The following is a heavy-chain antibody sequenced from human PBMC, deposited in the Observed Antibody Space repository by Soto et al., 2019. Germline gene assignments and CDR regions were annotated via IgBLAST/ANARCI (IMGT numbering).Heavy chain of an antibody. CDR1: GDSFSGYW. V-gene: IGHV5-10-1*01. CDR2: IDPSDSQT. CDR3: ARQIYDSDTGPNFQYYFDS. J-gene: IGHJ4*02. Sequence: ESLKISFKGSGDSFSGYWITWVRQKTGKGLEWMGRIDPSDSQTYYSPSFRGHVTISATKSITTVFLQWSSLRASDTAMYYCARQIYDSDTGPNFQYYFDSWGQGTPVTVSS. D-gene: IGHD3-22*01.